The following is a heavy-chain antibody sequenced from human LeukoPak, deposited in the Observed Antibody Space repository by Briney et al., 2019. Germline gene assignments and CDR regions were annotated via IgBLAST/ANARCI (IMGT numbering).Heavy chain of an antibody. J-gene: IGHJ4*02. D-gene: IGHD4-17*01. CDR3: ARLSTVIGY. V-gene: IGHV4-61*02. Sequence: SETLSLTCTVSGGSISSGSYYWSWIRQPAGKGLEWIGRIYTSGSTNYNPSLKSRVTISVDTSKNQFSLKLSSVTAADTAVYYCARLSTVIGYWGQGTLVTVSS. CDR2: IYTSGST. CDR1: GGSISSGSYY.